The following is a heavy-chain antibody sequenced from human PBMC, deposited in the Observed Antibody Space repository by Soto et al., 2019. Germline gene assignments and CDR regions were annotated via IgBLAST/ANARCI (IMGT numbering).Heavy chain of an antibody. V-gene: IGHV3-30*18. Sequence: QVQLVESGGGVVQPGRSLRLSCAASGFTFSSYGMHWVRQAPGTGLDWVAVISYDGSNKYYADSVKGRFTISRDNSKNALYLQMNTLGADDTAVYYCGKDWDDYGLHGLRREYYYYYYDMDVWGKGTTVTVSS. CDR1: GFTFSSYG. J-gene: IGHJ6*03. CDR2: ISYDGSNK. CDR3: GKDWDDYGLHGLRREYYYYYYDMDV. D-gene: IGHD3-16*01.